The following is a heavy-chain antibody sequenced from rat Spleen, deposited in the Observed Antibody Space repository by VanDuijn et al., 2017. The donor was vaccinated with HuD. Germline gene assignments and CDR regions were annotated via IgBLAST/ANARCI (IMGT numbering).Heavy chain of an antibody. CDR3: TRARDDGTYYYAYYYVMDA. D-gene: IGHD1-12*02. Sequence: EVQLVESGGGLVQPGRSLKLSCAASGFTFSSHGMAWVRQTPTKGLEWVASISTGGDNTHYRHSVKGRFTISRDNVKNTQYLQMNSLRSEDTATYYCTRARDDGTYYYAYYYVMDAWGQGASVTVSS. V-gene: IGHV5S14*01. CDR2: ISTGGDNT. CDR1: GFTFSSHG. J-gene: IGHJ4*01.